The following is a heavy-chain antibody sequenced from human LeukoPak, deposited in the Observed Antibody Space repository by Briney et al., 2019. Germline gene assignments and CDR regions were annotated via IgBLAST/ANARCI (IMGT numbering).Heavy chain of an antibody. J-gene: IGHJ4*02. V-gene: IGHV4-59*08. CDR3: ARMAAAGPFDH. D-gene: IGHD6-13*01. CDR1: GGSISSSF. Sequence: PSETLSLTCTVSGGSISSSFCSWIRQPPGKGLEWIAYMHYSGSSNYNPSLKSRVSMSLDTPKNQFSLKLSPVTAADTAVYYCARMAAAGPFDHWGQGILVTVSS. CDR2: MHYSGSS.